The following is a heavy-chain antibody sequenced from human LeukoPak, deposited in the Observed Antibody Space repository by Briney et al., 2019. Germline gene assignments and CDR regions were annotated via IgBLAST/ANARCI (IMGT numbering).Heavy chain of an antibody. J-gene: IGHJ6*03. CDR2: IIPIFGTA. CDR3: ARDREYSYGPLWYYYYYMDV. Sequence: ASVKVSCKASGGTFSSYAISWVRQAPGQGLEWMGGIIPIFGTANYAQKFQGRVTMTRDMSTSTVYMELSSLRSEDTAVYYCARDREYSYGPLWYYYYYMDVWGKGTTVTVSS. V-gene: IGHV1-69*05. D-gene: IGHD5-18*01. CDR1: GGTFSSYA.